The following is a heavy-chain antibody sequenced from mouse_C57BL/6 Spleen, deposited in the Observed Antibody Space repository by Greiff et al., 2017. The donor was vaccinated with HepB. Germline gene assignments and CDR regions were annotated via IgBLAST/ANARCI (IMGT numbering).Heavy chain of an antibody. CDR3: AITTVVATPFDY. CDR2: INPNYGTT. CDR1: GYSFTDYN. D-gene: IGHD1-1*01. V-gene: IGHV1-39*01. J-gene: IGHJ2*01. Sequence: EVKLQESGPELVKPGASVKISCKASGYSFTDYNMNWVKQSNGKSLEWIGVINPNYGTTSYNQKFKGKATLTVDQSSSTAYMQLNSLTSEDSAVYYCAITTVVATPFDYWGQGTTLTVSS.